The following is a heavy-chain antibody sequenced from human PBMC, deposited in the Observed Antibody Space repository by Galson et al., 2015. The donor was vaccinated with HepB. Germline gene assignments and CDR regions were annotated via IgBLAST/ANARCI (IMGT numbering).Heavy chain of an antibody. J-gene: IGHJ4*02. CDR1: ISSSSYY. CDR3: ARGYSGYDPRNYYFDY. CDR2: IYYSGST. Sequence: ISSSSYYWGWIRQPPGKGLEWIGSIYYSGSTYYNPSLKSRVTISVDTSKNQFSLKLSSVTAADTAVYYCARGYSGYDPRNYYFDYWGQGTLVTVSS. D-gene: IGHD5-12*01. V-gene: IGHV4-39*01.